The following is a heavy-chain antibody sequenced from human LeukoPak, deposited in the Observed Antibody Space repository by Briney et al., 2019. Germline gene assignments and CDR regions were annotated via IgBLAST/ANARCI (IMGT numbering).Heavy chain of an antibody. CDR1: GGTFSSYA. CDR2: IIPIFGTA. V-gene: IGHV1-69*13. D-gene: IGHD2-15*01. Sequence: ASVKVSCKASGGTFSSYAISWVRQAPGQGLEWMGGIIPIFGTANYAQKLQGRVTITADESTSTAYMELSSLRSEDTAVYYCARDRGGYCSGGSCYAEGSEFDYWGQGTLVTVSS. J-gene: IGHJ4*02. CDR3: ARDRGGYCSGGSCYAEGSEFDY.